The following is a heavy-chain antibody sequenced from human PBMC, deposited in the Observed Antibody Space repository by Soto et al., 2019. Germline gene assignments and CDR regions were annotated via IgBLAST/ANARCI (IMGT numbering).Heavy chain of an antibody. V-gene: IGHV1-24*01. Sequence: ASVKFSCKVSGYTLTELSMHWVRQAPGKGLEWMGGFDPEDGETIYAQKFQGRVTMTEDTSTDTAYMELSSLRSEDTAMYYCARLYCSSSTCDSWFDPWGQGTLVTVSS. CDR1: GYTLTELS. D-gene: IGHD2-2*01. CDR3: ARLYCSSSTCDSWFDP. J-gene: IGHJ5*02. CDR2: FDPEDGET.